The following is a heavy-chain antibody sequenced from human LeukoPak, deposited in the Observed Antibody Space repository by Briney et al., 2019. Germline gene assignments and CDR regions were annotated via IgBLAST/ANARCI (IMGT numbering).Heavy chain of an antibody. CDR1: GFTFDDYA. J-gene: IGHJ4*02. CDR2: ISWNSGSI. D-gene: IGHD1-26*01. Sequence: PGGSLRLSCAASGFTFDDYAMHWVRQAPGKGLEWVSGISWNSGSIGYADSVKGRFTISRDNAKNSLYLQMNSLRAEDTALYYCARSQWELLRGGFDYWGQGTLVTVSS. V-gene: IGHV3-9*01. CDR3: ARSQWELLRGGFDY.